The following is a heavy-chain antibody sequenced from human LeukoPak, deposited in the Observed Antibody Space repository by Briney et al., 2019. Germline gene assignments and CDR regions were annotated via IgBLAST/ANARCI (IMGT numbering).Heavy chain of an antibody. V-gene: IGHV4-39*01. CDR3: ARRTIAAAGVYYFDY. CDR2: IYYSRST. CDR1: GGSISSSSYY. D-gene: IGHD6-13*01. J-gene: IGHJ4*02. Sequence: PSETLSLTCTVSGGSISSSSYYWGWIRQPGGKGLEWIGRIYYSRSTYYNPSLKSRVTISVDTSKNRFSLKLSSVTAADTAVYYCARRTIAAAGVYYFDYWGQGTLVTVSS.